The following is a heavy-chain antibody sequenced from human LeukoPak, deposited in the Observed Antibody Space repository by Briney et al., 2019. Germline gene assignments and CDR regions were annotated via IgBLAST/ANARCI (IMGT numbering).Heavy chain of an antibody. CDR3: ASAPDSSSTYHYYYMDV. CDR1: GGTFSSYA. CDR2: IIPIFGTA. Sequence: GASVKVSCKASGGTFSSYAISWVRQAPGQGLEWMGGIIPIFGTANYAQKFQGRVTITADESTSTAYMELSSLRSEDTAVYYCASAPDSSSTYHYYYMDVWGKGTTVTVSS. V-gene: IGHV1-69*13. J-gene: IGHJ6*03. D-gene: IGHD6-6*01.